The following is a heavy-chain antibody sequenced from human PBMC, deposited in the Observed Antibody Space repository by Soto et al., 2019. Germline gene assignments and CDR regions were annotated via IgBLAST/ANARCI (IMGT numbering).Heavy chain of an antibody. D-gene: IGHD3-22*01. J-gene: IGHJ5*02. CDR3: ARHGRDYYDSSGYYGRWFDP. Sequence: PSETLSLTCTVSDGSISSSSYYWGWIRQPPGKGLEWIGSIYYSGSTYYNPSLKSRVTISVDTSKNQFSLKLSSVTAADTAVYYCARHGRDYYDSSGYYGRWFDPWGQGTLVTVS. CDR2: IYYSGST. V-gene: IGHV4-39*01. CDR1: DGSISSSSYY.